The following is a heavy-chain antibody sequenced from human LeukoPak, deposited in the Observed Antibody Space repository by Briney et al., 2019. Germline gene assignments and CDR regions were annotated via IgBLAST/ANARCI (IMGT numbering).Heavy chain of an antibody. V-gene: IGHV3-21*01. D-gene: IGHD3-16*01. CDR3: ARGGRDTIHGY. Sequence: GGSLRLSCAASGFTFSSYSMNWVRQAPGKGLEWVSSISSSSSYIYYADSVKGRFTISRDNAKNSLYLQMNSLRAEDTAMYYCARGGRDTIHGYWGQGTLVTVSS. CDR2: ISSSSSYI. CDR1: GFTFSSYS. J-gene: IGHJ4*02.